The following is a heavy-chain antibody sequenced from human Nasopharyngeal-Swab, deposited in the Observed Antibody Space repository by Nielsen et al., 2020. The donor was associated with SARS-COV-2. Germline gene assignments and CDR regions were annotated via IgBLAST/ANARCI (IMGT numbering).Heavy chain of an antibody. CDR2: INHSGST. Sequence: WIPQPPGKGLEWIGEINHSGSTNYNPSLKSRVTISIDTSKNQSSLKLSSVTAADTAVYYCARGGRITIFGVVIKGLYFDYWGQGTLVTVSS. D-gene: IGHD3-3*01. CDR3: ARGGRITIFGVVIKGLYFDY. V-gene: IGHV4-34*01. J-gene: IGHJ4*02.